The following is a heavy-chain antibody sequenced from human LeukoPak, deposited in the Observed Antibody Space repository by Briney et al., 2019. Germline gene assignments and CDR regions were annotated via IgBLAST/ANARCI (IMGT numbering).Heavy chain of an antibody. J-gene: IGHJ5*02. V-gene: IGHV3-23*01. CDR3: AKDLGGTRYYYDSSGYPNWFDP. D-gene: IGHD3-22*01. CDR2: ISGSGGST. CDR1: GFTFSSYA. Sequence: GGSLTLSCAASGFTFSSYAMSWVRQAPGKGLEWVSAISGSGGSTYYADPVKGRFTISRDNSKNTLYLQMDSLRAEDTAVYYCAKDLGGTRYYYDSSGYPNWFDPWGQGTLVTVSS.